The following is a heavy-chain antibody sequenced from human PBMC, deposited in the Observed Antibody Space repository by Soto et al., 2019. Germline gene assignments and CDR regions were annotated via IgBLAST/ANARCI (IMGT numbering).Heavy chain of an antibody. D-gene: IGHD2-2*01. CDR3: STPRYYQLPYYYYGMDV. V-gene: IGHV3-15*01. J-gene: IGHJ6*02. Sequence: GGSLRLSCAASGFTFSNAWMSWVRQAPGKGLEWVGRIKSKTDGGTTDYAAPVKGRFTISRDDSKNTLYLQMNSLKTEDTAVYYCSTPRYYQLPYYYYGMDVWGQGTTVTVSS. CDR2: IKSKTDGGTT. CDR1: GFTFSNAW.